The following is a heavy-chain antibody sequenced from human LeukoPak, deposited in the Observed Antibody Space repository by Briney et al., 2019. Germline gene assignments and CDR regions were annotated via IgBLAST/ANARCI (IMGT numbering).Heavy chain of an antibody. J-gene: IGHJ4*02. CDR1: GGSISSSSYY. CDR2: IYYSGST. V-gene: IGHV4-39*01. CDR3: ARRYGLGTYYFDY. Sequence: SETLSLTCTVSGGSISSSSYYWGWIRQPPGTGLEWIGSIYYSGSTYYNPSLKSRVTISVDTSKNQFSLKLSSVTAADTAVYYCARRYGLGTYYFDYWGQGTLVTVSS. D-gene: IGHD3/OR15-3a*01.